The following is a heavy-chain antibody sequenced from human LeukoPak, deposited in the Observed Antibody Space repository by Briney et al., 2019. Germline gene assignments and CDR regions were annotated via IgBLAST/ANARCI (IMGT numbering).Heavy chain of an antibody. CDR1: GYTFTDYY. D-gene: IGHD3-10*01. Sequence: ASVKVSCKASGYTFTDYYMHWVRQAPGQGLEWMGWVYPNSGGTNYAQNFQGRVTMTRDTSISIAYMDLTRLASDDTAVYYCARGELLVDYWGQGTLVTVSS. CDR3: ARGELLVDY. V-gene: IGHV1-2*02. J-gene: IGHJ4*02. CDR2: VYPNSGGT.